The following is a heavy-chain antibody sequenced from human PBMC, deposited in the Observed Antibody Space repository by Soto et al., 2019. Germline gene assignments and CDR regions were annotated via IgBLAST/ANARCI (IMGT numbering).Heavy chain of an antibody. D-gene: IGHD5-12*01. Sequence: EVQLVESGGKVVQPGGSLRLSCVASGFTFSVYWMSWVRQAPGEGLEWGARIKFDGSGIQYADSVKGRFSISRDNAGNSVYLQMNGLRAEDTAVYYCARDSGYSSVDSVNHYFDYWGQGALVTVTS. V-gene: IGHV3-7*01. J-gene: IGHJ4*02. CDR2: IKFDGSGI. CDR3: ARDSGYSSVDSVNHYFDY. CDR1: GFTFSVYW.